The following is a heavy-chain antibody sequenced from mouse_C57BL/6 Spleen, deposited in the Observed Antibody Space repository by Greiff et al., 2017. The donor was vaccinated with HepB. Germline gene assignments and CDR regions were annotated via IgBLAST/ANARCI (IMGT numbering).Heavy chain of an antibody. D-gene: IGHD1-2*01. CDR1: GYTFTDYN. V-gene: IGHV1-18*01. CDR2: INPNNGGT. J-gene: IGHJ4*01. CDR3: ARFEDYGFYAMDY. Sequence: VQLQQSGPELVKPGASVKKPCKASGYTFTDYNMDWVKQSHGKSLEWIGDINPNNGGTIYNQKFKGKATLTVDKSSSTAYMELRSLTSEDTAVYCCARFEDYGFYAMDYWGQGTSVTVSS.